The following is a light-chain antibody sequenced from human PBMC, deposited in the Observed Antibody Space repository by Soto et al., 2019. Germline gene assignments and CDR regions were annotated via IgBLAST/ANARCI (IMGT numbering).Light chain of an antibody. CDR2: DTS. CDR1: QSVSHF. V-gene: IGKV3-11*01. CDR3: QQRTDWPT. J-gene: IGKJ4*01. Sequence: EIVLTQSPGTLSLSPGESATLSCRASQSVSHFLAWYQQKPGQAPRLLIYDTSSRATGIPGRFSGSGSGTDFTLTIDSLEPEDSAVYYCQQRTDWPTFGGWTKVEI.